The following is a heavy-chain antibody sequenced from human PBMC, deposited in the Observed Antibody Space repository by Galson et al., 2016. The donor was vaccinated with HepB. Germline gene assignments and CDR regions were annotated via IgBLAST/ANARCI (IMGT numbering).Heavy chain of an antibody. Sequence: SLRLSCAASGLSFSNAWMNWVRQAPGKGLEWVGRIKSKSDGGTIDYAAPVKGRFTISRDDSKNTLYLQMRSLKTKDTAVYYCTPEGFVGYCSGGSCYWPQWGQGTLVTVSS. D-gene: IGHD2-15*01. CDR3: TPEGFVGYCSGGSCYWPQ. J-gene: IGHJ4*02. CDR1: GLSFSNAW. CDR2: IKSKSDGGTI. V-gene: IGHV3-15*07.